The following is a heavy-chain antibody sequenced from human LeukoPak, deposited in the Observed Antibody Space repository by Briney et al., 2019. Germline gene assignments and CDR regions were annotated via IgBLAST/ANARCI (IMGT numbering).Heavy chain of an antibody. CDR1: GFTFSDYY. V-gene: IGHV3-11*01. J-gene: IGHJ6*02. CDR2: INNSGITI. CDR3: ATRVYCGGDCYSSHGMDV. D-gene: IGHD2-21*02. Sequence: GGSLRLSCAASGFTFSDYYMSWVRQAPGKGLEWVSYINNSGITIYYADSVKGRFTISRDNAKNSLYLQMNSLRPEDTAVYYCATRVYCGGDCYSSHGMDVWGPGTTVTVSS.